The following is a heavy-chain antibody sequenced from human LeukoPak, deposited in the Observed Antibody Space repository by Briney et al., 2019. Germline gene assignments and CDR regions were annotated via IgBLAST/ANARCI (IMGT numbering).Heavy chain of an antibody. V-gene: IGHV3-74*01. D-gene: IGHD6-19*01. J-gene: IGHJ4*02. Sequence: PGGSLRLSCAASGFTFSTYWMHWVRQAPGEGLVWVSRIHTDGSSTNYADSVRGRFTISRDNAKNTLYLQMNSVRVDDMALYYCAKTSGSALDYWGQGTLVTVSS. CDR2: IHTDGSST. CDR3: AKTSGSALDY. CDR1: GFTFSTYW.